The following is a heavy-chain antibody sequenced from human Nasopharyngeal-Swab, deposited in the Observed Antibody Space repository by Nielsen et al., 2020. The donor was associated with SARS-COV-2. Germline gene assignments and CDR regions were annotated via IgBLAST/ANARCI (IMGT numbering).Heavy chain of an antibody. CDR1: GGSISSGSIRSYY. J-gene: IGHJ4*02. V-gene: IGHV4-61*01. CDR2: FSYTGIT. D-gene: IGHD1-26*01. Sequence: SETLSLTCTVSGGSISSGSIRSYYWSWIRLPPGKGLERTGDFSYTGITNYNPSLKSRVTISVDLSKNQFSLKLSSVAAADTAVYYCAREVVGGLVDSWGQGTLVTVSS. CDR3: AREVVGGLVDS.